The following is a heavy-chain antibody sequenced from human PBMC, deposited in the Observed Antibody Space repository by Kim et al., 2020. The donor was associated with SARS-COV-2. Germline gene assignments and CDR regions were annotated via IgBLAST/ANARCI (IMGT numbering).Heavy chain of an antibody. CDR2: IYYSGST. D-gene: IGHD3-10*01. V-gene: IGHV4-59*01. Sequence: SETLSLTCTVSGGSISSYYWSWIRQPPGKGLEWIGYIYYSGSTNYNPSLKSRVTISVDTSKNQFSLKLSSVTAADTAVYYCARLWFGELLIDYWGQGTLVTVSS. J-gene: IGHJ4*02. CDR3: ARLWFGELLIDY. CDR1: GGSISSYY.